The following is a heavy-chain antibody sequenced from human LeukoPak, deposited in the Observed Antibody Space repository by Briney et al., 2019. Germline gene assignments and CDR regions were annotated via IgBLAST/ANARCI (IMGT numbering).Heavy chain of an antibody. Sequence: SETLSLTCTVSGGSNYWSWIRQPPGKGLEWIGYIHYSGSPNYNPSLKSRVTISIDTSKNQFSLRLNSVTAADTAVYYCARHSNWNGGVDWFDPWGQGTQVTVSS. D-gene: IGHD1-20*01. CDR2: IHYSGSP. CDR1: GGSNY. V-gene: IGHV4-59*08. CDR3: ARHSNWNGGVDWFDP. J-gene: IGHJ5*02.